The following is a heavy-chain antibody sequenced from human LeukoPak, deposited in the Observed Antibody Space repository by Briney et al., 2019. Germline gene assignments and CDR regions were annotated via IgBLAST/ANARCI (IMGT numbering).Heavy chain of an antibody. CDR3: ARGGSCSSTTCYVSVAFDN. CDR1: GGSLSGYY. V-gene: IGHV4-34*01. CDR2: INHSGST. Sequence: PSETLSLTCAVYGGSLSGYYWSWIRQPPGKGLEWIGEINHSGSTNCNPSLKSRVTMSVDTSKNQFSVKLSSVTAADTAVYYCARGGSCSSTTCYVSVAFDNRGQGTMVTVSS. J-gene: IGHJ3*02. D-gene: IGHD2-2*01.